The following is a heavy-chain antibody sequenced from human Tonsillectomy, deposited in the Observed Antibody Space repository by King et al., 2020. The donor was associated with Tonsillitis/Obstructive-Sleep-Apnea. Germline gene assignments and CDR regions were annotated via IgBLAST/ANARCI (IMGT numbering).Heavy chain of an antibody. CDR2: IYSNDEK. J-gene: IGHJ6*03. D-gene: IGHD1-26*01. CDR3: ARIGGSYYAYYYMDV. V-gene: IGHV2-26*01. Sequence: TLKESGPVLVKPTETLTLTCTVSGLSLSNARMGVSWIRQPPGNALEWLAHIYSNDEKSYSTSLKSRLTISKEPSKSQGVLTLTNMDPVDTATYYCARIGGSYYAYYYMDVWGKGTTVTVSS. CDR1: GLSLSNARMG.